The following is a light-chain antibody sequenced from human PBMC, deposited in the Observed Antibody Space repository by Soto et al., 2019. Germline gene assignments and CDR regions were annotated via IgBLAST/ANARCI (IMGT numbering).Light chain of an antibody. J-gene: IGLJ1*01. CDR2: QDN. V-gene: IGLV3-1*01. Sequence: SYELTQPPSVSVSPGQTASITCSGDKLGDKYACWYQQKPGQSPVLVIYQDNKRPSGIPERFSGSNSGNTATLTISGTQAMDEADYYCQAWDSSTCVFGAGTKLTVL. CDR3: QAWDSSTCV. CDR1: KLGDKY.